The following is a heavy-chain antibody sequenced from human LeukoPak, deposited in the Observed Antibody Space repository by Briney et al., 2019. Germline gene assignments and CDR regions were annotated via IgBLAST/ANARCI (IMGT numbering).Heavy chain of an antibody. D-gene: IGHD3-10*01. CDR2: IYYIGST. Sequence: SETLSLTCTVSGGSISSGNYYWSWIRQPPGKGLEWIGYIYYIGSTYYNPSLKSRVTISVDTPKNQFSLKLSSVTAADTAVYYCARDRGFGELSGIDYWGQGTLVTVSS. CDR3: ARDRGFGELSGIDY. J-gene: IGHJ4*02. CDR1: GGSISSGNYY. V-gene: IGHV4-30-4*01.